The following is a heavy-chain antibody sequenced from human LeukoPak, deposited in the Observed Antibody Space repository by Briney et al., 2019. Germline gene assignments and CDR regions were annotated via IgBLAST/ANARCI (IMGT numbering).Heavy chain of an antibody. CDR2: IYYSGST. D-gene: IGHD5-12*01. CDR3: ARGVGSGSGYGAFDI. Sequence: MASETLSLTCTVSGGSMTSYYWTWIRQPPGKGLEWIGYIYYSGSTNYNPSLKSRVTISIDTSKNQFSLKLSSVTAADTAVYYCARGVGSGSGYGAFDIWGQGTMVTVSS. J-gene: IGHJ3*02. CDR1: GGSMTSYY. V-gene: IGHV4-59*12.